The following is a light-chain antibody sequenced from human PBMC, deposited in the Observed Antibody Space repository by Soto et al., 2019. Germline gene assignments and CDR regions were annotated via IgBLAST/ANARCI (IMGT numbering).Light chain of an antibody. Sequence: EIVLTQSPGTLSLSPGERATLSCRSSHSVSSNYLAWYQQKPGQAPRLLIYDVSSSATGIPDRFSGSGSGTDFTLTISRLEPVDFAVYYCQQYCISPTFGQGTKVEIK. J-gene: IGKJ1*01. CDR1: HSVSSNY. V-gene: IGKV3-20*01. CDR2: DVS. CDR3: QQYCISPT.